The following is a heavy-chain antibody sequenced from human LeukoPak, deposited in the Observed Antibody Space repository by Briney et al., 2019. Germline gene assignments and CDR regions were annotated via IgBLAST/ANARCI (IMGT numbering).Heavy chain of an antibody. CDR2: IYPGDSDT. Sequence: GESLKISCKGSGYRFTSYWIAWVRQMPGKGLEWMGIIYPGDSDTRYSPSFQGQVTISADKSISTAYLQWSSLKAPDTAMYYCARQGTGTIGFYYYMDVWGKGTTVTVSS. J-gene: IGHJ6*03. CDR3: ARQGTGTIGFYYYMDV. V-gene: IGHV5-51*01. D-gene: IGHD1-1*01. CDR1: GYRFTSYW.